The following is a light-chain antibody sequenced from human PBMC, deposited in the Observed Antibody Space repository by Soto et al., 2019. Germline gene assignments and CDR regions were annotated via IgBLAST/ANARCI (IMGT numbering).Light chain of an antibody. Sequence: DIQMTQSPSSLSASVGDRVTITCRASQTMSNFLHWYQQKPGKAPKVLIYAISNFKSGVPSRFSGSGSGTDCTVTIGSLQTEDFATYYCQQSYSTPSTYGQGTKVEIK. CDR2: AIS. CDR1: QTMSNF. V-gene: IGKV1-39*01. CDR3: QQSYSTPST. J-gene: IGKJ2*01.